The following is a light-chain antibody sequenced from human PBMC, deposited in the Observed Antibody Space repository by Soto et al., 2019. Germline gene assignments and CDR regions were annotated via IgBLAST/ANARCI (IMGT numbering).Light chain of an antibody. CDR3: QQYNNWPLT. J-gene: IGKJ4*01. Sequence: EVVVTQSPATLSVSPGERVTLSCRASQSVSTNLVWYQQKPGQAPRHLIYGASTRATDIPARFSGSGSGTEFTLTISSLQSEDLAVYYCQQYNNWPLTFGGGTKVEIK. CDR1: QSVSTN. V-gene: IGKV3-15*01. CDR2: GAS.